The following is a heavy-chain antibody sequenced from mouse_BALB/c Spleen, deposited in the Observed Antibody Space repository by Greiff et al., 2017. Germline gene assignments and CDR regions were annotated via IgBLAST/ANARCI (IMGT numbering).Heavy chain of an antibody. V-gene: IGHV3-6*02. J-gene: IGHJ4*01. Sequence: DVQLQESGPGLVKPSQSLSLTCSVTGYSITSGYYWNWIRQFPGNKLEWMGYISYDGSNNYNPSLKNRISITRDTSKNQFFLKLNSVTTEDTATYYCAREGFYYVGYYAMDYWGQGTSVTVSS. CDR2: ISYDGSN. CDR1: GYSITSGYY. D-gene: IGHD1-1*01. CDR3: AREGFYYVGYYAMDY.